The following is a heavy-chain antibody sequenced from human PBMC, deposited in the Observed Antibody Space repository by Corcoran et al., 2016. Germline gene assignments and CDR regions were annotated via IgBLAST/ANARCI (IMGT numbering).Heavy chain of an antibody. CDR3: TTDRGALTH. V-gene: IGHV3-15*01. Sequence: EVQLVESGGGLVKPGGSLRLSCAASGFTFNNAWMSWVRQAPGKGLEWVGRIQSKSDGGTAEYAAPVKGRFIISRDDSKNTLYLQMNSLKTEDTAVYYCTTDRGALTHWGQGTLVTVSS. D-gene: IGHD3-10*01. CDR2: IQSKSDGGTA. J-gene: IGHJ4*02. CDR1: GFTFNNAW.